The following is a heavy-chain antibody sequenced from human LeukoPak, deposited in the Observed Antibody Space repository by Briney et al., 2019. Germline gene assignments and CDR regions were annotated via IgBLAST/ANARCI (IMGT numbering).Heavy chain of an antibody. CDR1: GYSFTTYW. CDR2: IYPGDSDT. J-gene: IGHJ4*02. V-gene: IGHV5-51*01. CDR3: ARSAVSDSGLSDF. D-gene: IGHD6-19*01. Sequence: GESLKISCQGSGYSFTTYWIGWVRQMPGKGLEWMAIIYPGDSDTRYSPSFQGQVTISADKSISTAYLQWSSLKASDTAMYYCARSAVSDSGLSDFWGQGTLVTVSS.